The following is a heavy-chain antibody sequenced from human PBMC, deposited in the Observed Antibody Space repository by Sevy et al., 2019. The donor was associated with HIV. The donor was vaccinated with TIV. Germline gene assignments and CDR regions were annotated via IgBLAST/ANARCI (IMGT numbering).Heavy chain of an antibody. CDR3: AGGGSSGWTYFDY. Sequence: ASVKVSCKASGYTFNNYYIHWVRQAPGQGLEWMGVINPSGGSTSYPQKFQGRVTMTRDTSTSTVYMELSSLRYEDRAVYYCAGGGSSGWTYFDYWSQGTLVTVSS. CDR1: GYTFNNYY. D-gene: IGHD6-19*01. J-gene: IGHJ4*02. CDR2: INPSGGST. V-gene: IGHV1-46*02.